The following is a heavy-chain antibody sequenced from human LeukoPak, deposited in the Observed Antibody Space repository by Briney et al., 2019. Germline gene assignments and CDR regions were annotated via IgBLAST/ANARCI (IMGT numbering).Heavy chain of an antibody. D-gene: IGHD2-15*01. CDR1: GYTFTDYY. CDR3: ARAPGKDCTGGSCYSLPYY. J-gene: IGHJ4*02. V-gene: IGHV1-2*06. CDR2: LNPNSGGA. Sequence: ASVKVSCKASGYTFTDYYIHWVRRAPGQGLEWMGRLNPNSGGANYAQNFQGTVIMTRDTSITTAYMELTSLRSDDTALYYCARAPGKDCTGGSCYSLPYYWGQGTLVTVSS.